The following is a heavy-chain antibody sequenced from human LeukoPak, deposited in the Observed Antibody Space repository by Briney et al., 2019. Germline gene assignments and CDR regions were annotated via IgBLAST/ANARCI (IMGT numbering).Heavy chain of an antibody. Sequence: GASVKVSCKASGYTFTGYYMHWVRQAPGQGLEWMGWINPNSGGTNYAQKFQGRVTMTRDTSISTAYMELSRLRSDDTAVYYCARSRGRELTPFDYWGQGTLVTVSS. CDR3: ARSRGRELTPFDY. D-gene: IGHD1-26*01. V-gene: IGHV1-2*02. J-gene: IGHJ4*02. CDR2: INPNSGGT. CDR1: GYTFTGYY.